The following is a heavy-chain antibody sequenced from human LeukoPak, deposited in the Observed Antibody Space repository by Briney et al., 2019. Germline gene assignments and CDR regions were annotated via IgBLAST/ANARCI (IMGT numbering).Heavy chain of an antibody. J-gene: IGHJ4*02. D-gene: IGHD3-10*01. CDR1: GYSISSGYY. Sequence: SETLSLTCAVSGYSISSGYYWGWIRQPPGKGLEGIGSIYHSGSTYYNPSLKSRVTISVDTSKNQFSLKLSSVTAADTAVYYCARAPQPDLGESYFDYWGQGTLVTVSS. V-gene: IGHV4-38-2*01. CDR2: IYHSGST. CDR3: ARAPQPDLGESYFDY.